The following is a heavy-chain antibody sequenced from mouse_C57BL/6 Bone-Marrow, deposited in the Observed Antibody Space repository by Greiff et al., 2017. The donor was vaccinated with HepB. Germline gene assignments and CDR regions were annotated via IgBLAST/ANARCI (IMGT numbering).Heavy chain of an antibody. CDR3: ARYDYDGDYYAMDY. D-gene: IGHD2-4*01. J-gene: IGHJ4*01. CDR2: INYDGSST. V-gene: IGHV5-16*01. Sequence: EVQLVESEGGLVQPGSSMKLSCTASGFTFSDYYMAWVRQVPEKGLEWVANINYDGSSTYYLDSLKNRFIISRDNAKNILYLQMSSLKSEDTATYYCARYDYDGDYYAMDYWGQGTSVTVSS. CDR1: GFTFSDYY.